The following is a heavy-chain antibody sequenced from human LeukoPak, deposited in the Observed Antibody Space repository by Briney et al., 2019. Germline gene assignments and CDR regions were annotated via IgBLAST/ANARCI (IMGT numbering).Heavy chain of an antibody. CDR1: GGTFSSYG. D-gene: IGHD3-22*01. Sequence: RASVKVSCKASGGTFSSYGISWVRQAPGQGLEWMGWISAYNGNTNYAQKLQGRVTMTTDTSTSTAYMELRSLRSDDTAVYYCARLSPSTYYYDSSYAFDIWGQGTMVTVSS. CDR3: ARLSPSTYYYDSSYAFDI. J-gene: IGHJ3*02. V-gene: IGHV1-18*01. CDR2: ISAYNGNT.